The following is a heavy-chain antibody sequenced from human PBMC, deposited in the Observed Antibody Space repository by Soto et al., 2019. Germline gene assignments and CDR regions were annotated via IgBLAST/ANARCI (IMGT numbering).Heavy chain of an antibody. J-gene: IGHJ4*02. CDR2: ISSSSTYI. Sequence: GGSLRLSCAASGFTFSSYSMNWVRQAPGKGLEWVSSISSSSTYIYYADSLKGRFTISRDNAKNSLYLQMNSLRAEDTAVYYCARDTSSWYYWGQGTLVTVSS. D-gene: IGHD6-13*01. CDR1: GFTFSSYS. CDR3: ARDTSSWYY. V-gene: IGHV3-21*01.